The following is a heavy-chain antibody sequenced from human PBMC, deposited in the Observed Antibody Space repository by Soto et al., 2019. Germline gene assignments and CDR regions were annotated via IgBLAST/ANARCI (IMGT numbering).Heavy chain of an antibody. CDR1: GYTFTSYA. D-gene: IGHD2-2*01. V-gene: IGHV1-3*01. CDR3: ARDLPPLAY. J-gene: IGHJ4*02. CDR2: INAGGGYT. Sequence: ASVKVSCKASGYTFTSYAMHWVRQAPGQGLEWMGTINAGGGYTTYAQRFQGRVTITRDTSASTAYMELSSLRSEDTAVYYCARDLPPLAYRSQRTLVTVSA.